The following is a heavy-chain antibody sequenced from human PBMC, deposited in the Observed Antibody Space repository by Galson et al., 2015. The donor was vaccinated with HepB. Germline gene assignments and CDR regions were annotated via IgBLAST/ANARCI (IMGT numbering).Heavy chain of an antibody. CDR3: ARDRMVRGVESDAFDI. J-gene: IGHJ3*02. CDR2: INAGNGNT. Sequence: SVKVSCKASGYTFTSYAMHWVRQAPGQRLEWMGWINAGNGNTKYSQKFQGRVTITRDTSASTAYMELSSLRSEDTAVYYCARDRMVRGVESDAFDIWGQGTMVTVSS. V-gene: IGHV1-3*01. CDR1: GYTFTSYA. D-gene: IGHD3-10*01.